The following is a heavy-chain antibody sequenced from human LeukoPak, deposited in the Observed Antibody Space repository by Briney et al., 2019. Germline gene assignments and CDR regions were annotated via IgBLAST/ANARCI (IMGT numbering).Heavy chain of an antibody. J-gene: IGHJ4*02. CDR2: IYYSGST. CDR3: ARESESWYYGSGSAVTFDY. V-gene: IGHV4-59*01. D-gene: IGHD3-10*01. Sequence: SETLSLTCTVSGGSISSYYWSWFRQPPGKGLEWIGYIYYSGSTNYNPSLKSRVTISVDTSKNQFSLKLSSVTAADTAVYYCARESESWYYGSGSAVTFDYWGQGTLVTVSS. CDR1: GGSISSYY.